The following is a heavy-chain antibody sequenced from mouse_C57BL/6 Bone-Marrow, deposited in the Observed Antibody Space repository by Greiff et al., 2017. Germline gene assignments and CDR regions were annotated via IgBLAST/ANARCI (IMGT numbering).Heavy chain of an antibody. V-gene: IGHV1-59*01. Sequence: QVQLQQPGAELVRPGTSVKLSCKASGYTFTSYWMHWVKQRPGQGLEWIGVIDPSDIYTNYNQKFKGKATLTVDTSSSTAYMQLSSLTSEDSAVYYCARKGLTTVVATDYWGQGTTLTVSS. D-gene: IGHD1-1*01. CDR1: GYTFTSYW. CDR2: IDPSDIYT. CDR3: ARKGLTTVVATDY. J-gene: IGHJ2*01.